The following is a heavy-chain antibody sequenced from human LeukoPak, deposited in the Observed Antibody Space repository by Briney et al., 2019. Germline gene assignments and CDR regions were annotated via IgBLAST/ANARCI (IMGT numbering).Heavy chain of an antibody. D-gene: IGHD3-22*01. J-gene: IGHJ4*02. V-gene: IGHV3-21*01. CDR2: ISSSSSYI. Sequence: GGSLRLSCAASGFTFSSYSMNWVRQAPGKGLVWVSSISSSSSYIYYADSVKGRFTISRDNAKNSLYLQMNSLRAEDTAEYYCAVDYYDSSGYYYDWGQGTLVTVSS. CDR1: GFTFSSYS. CDR3: AVDYYDSSGYYYD.